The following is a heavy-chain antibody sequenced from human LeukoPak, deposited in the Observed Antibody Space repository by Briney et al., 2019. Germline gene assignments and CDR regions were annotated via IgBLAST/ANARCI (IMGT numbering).Heavy chain of an antibody. V-gene: IGHV4-59*01. Sequence: SETLSLTCTVSGGSISSYYWNWIRQAPGKGMEWIAYIHNTGRTDYNPSLKSRLFVSVDRSKNQASLNLNSMTAADTAIYYCAKMTIHGDSVLWGQGILVTVSS. J-gene: IGHJ4*02. CDR1: GGSISSYY. D-gene: IGHD4-17*01. CDR2: IHNTGRT. CDR3: AKMTIHGDSVL.